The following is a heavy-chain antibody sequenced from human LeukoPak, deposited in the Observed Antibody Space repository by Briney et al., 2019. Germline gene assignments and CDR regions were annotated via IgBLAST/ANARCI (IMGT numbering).Heavy chain of an antibody. D-gene: IGHD3-3*01. V-gene: IGHV3-30-3*01. CDR2: ISYDGSNK. Sequence: GGSLRLSCAASGFTFSSYAMHWVRQAPGKGLEWVAVISYDGSNKYYADSVKGRFPISRDNSKNTLYLQMNSLRAEDTAVYYCARGTDFWSGPPPFDYWGQGTLVTVSS. CDR3: ARGTDFWSGPPPFDY. CDR1: GFTFSSYA. J-gene: IGHJ4*02.